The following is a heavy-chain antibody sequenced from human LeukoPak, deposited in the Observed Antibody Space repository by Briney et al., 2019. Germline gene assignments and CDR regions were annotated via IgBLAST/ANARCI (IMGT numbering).Heavy chain of an antibody. CDR2: IYYSGST. Sequence: SETLSLTCTVSGYSISSGYYWGWIRQPPGKGLEWIGSIYYSGSTYYNPSLKSRVTISVDTSKNQFSLKLSSVTAADTAVYYCAITYYYDSSGYYPYDYWGQGTLVTVSS. J-gene: IGHJ4*02. CDR1: GYSISSGYY. D-gene: IGHD3-22*01. CDR3: AITYYYDSSGYYPYDY. V-gene: IGHV4-38-2*02.